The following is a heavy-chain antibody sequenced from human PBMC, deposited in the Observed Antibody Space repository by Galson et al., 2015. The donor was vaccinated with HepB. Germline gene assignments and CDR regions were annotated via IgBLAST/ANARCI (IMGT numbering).Heavy chain of an antibody. Sequence: SLRLSCAASGFTFSSYWMNWVRQAPGKGLEWVAHINQDGSSKYYVDSVKGRFTISRDNAKDSVCLQLDSLRAEDTAVYYCARRISLVRGIITKPDYYYGMDVWGQGTTVTVAS. CDR1: GFTFSSYW. D-gene: IGHD3-10*01. CDR3: ARRISLVRGIITKPDYYYGMDV. V-gene: IGHV3-7*03. CDR2: INQDGSSK. J-gene: IGHJ6*02.